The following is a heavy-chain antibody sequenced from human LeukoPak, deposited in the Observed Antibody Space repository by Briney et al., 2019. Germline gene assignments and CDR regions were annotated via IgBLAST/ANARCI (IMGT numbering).Heavy chain of an antibody. J-gene: IGHJ3*02. D-gene: IGHD6-13*01. CDR3: ARVSWTLRNDAFDI. V-gene: IGHV3-7*01. Sequence: GGSLRLSCAASGFTFSSYWMSWVRQAPGKGLEWAANIKQDGSEKYYVDSVKGRFTISRDNAKNSLYLQMNSLRAEDTAVYYRARVSWTLRNDAFDIWGQGTMVTVSS. CDR1: GFTFSSYW. CDR2: IKQDGSEK.